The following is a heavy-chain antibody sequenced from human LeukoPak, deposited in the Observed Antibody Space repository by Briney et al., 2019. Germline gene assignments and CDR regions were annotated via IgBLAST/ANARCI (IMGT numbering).Heavy chain of an antibody. CDR1: GSSISSSRYY. D-gene: IGHD6-6*01. J-gene: IGHJ4*02. CDR3: AKHPSRSIAARRAY. V-gene: IGHV4-39*01. CDR2: NYYSGST. Sequence: WETLSLTCTVSGSSISSSRYYWVWIRQPPGKGLEWIGSNYYSGSTYYNPSVTSRVSISVDTSKNQFSLKLSSVSAADTAVYYCAKHPSRSIAARRAYWGQGTLVTGSS.